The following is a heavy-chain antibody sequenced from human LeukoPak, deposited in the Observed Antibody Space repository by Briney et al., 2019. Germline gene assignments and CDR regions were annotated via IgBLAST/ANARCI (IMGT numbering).Heavy chain of an antibody. V-gene: IGHV1-69*05. Sequence: SVKVSCKAPGYTFTSYDINWVRQAPGQGLEWMGRIIPIFGTANYAQKLQGRVTITTDESTSTAYMELSSLRSEDTAVYYCARGFLAPGLSGWYYVFDYWGQGTLVTVSS. CDR3: ARGFLAPGLSGWYYVFDY. CDR2: IIPIFGTA. J-gene: IGHJ4*02. CDR1: GYTFTSYD. D-gene: IGHD6-19*01.